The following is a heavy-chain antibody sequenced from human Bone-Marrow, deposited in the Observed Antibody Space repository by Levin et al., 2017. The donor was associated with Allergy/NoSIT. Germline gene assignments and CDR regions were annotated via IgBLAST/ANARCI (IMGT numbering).Heavy chain of an antibody. CDR2: INSDGSST. CDR3: ARDAESSGWFCWYFDL. Sequence: GGSLRLSCAASGFTFSSYWMHWVRQAPGKGLVWVSRINSDGSSTSYVDSVKGRFTISRDNAKNTLYLQMNSLRAEDTAVYYCARDAESSGWFCWYFDLWGRGTLVTVSS. V-gene: IGHV3-74*01. CDR1: GFTFSSYW. J-gene: IGHJ2*01. D-gene: IGHD6-19*01.